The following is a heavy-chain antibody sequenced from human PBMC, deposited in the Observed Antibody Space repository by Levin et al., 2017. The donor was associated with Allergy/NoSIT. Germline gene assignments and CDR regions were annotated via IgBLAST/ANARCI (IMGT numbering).Heavy chain of an antibody. CDR2: IKSKTAGGTI. V-gene: IGHV3-15*01. CDR1: GFTFSNVW. CDR3: ATDRPFCSGGDCYNAFDV. J-gene: IGHJ3*01. Sequence: ESLKISCAASGFTFSNVWMHWVRQAPGKGLEWVGRIKSKTAGGTIDYAAPVQGRFIISRDDSKSTLFLQMNSLKTEDTAVYYCATDRPFCSGGDCYNAFDVWGQGTTVTLSS. D-gene: IGHD2-21*02.